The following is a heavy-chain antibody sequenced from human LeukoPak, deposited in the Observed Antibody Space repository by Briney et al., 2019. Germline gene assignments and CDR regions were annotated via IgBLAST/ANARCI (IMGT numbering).Heavy chain of an antibody. D-gene: IGHD3-3*01. V-gene: IGHV3-7*01. Sequence: GGSLRLSCAVSGFTFSNYWMSWVRQAPGKGLEWVANIKHDGSEKYYVDSVEGRFTISRDNAKNSLYLQMNSLRAEDTAVYYCARSWPKRNDFWSEVSYYWGQGTLVTVSS. CDR2: IKHDGSEK. CDR1: GFTFSNYW. J-gene: IGHJ4*02. CDR3: ARSWPKRNDFWSEVSYY.